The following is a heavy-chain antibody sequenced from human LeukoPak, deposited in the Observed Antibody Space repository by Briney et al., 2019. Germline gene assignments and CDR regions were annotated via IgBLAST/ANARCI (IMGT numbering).Heavy chain of an antibody. Sequence: QPGGSLRLSCAASGFPFSIDSMHWVRQSPGKGLVWLSRINPDGSTTNYADSVKGRFTISRDNAKNTLYLQMNSLRDEDTAVYYCASDVAYKFDYWGQGTLVTFSS. CDR2: INPDGSTT. D-gene: IGHD5-24*01. CDR3: ASDVAYKFDY. V-gene: IGHV3-74*01. CDR1: GFPFSIDS. J-gene: IGHJ4*02.